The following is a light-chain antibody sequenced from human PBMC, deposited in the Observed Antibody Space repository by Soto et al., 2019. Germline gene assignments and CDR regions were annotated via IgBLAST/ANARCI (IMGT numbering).Light chain of an antibody. CDR1: SGHSSYI. Sequence: QSVLTQSSSASASLGSSVKLTCTLSSGHSSYIIAWHQQQPGKAPRYLMKLEGSGSYNKGSGVPDRFSGSSSGADRYLTISNLQAEDEADYYCETWHSNTQVFGTGTKLTVL. J-gene: IGLJ1*01. CDR3: ETWHSNTQV. CDR2: LEGSGSY. V-gene: IGLV4-60*03.